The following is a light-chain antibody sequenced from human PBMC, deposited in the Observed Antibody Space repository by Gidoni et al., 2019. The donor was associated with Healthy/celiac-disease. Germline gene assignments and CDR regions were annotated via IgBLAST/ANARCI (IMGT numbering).Light chain of an antibody. J-gene: IGKJ4*01. CDR2: AAS. V-gene: IGKV1-12*01. CDR1: QGSSSW. Sequence: DIPMSLSPSSVHAAVGDRVTITCRASQGSSSWLAWYQKKPGKAPKLLIYAASSVQRGVPSRCSGSGAGTDFTLTISSLQPEDFATYYCQQANSFPLTFXGXTKVEIK. CDR3: QQANSFPLT.